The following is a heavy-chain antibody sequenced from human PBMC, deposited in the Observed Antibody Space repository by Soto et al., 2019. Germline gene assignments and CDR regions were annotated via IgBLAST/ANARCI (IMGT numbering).Heavy chain of an antibody. J-gene: IGHJ5*02. CDR3: AKGRGALTVVSNWFDP. Sequence: EVQLVESGGGLVQPGGSLRLSCAAFGFTFEDSAMYWIRQAPGKGLEWVSGINWNGGSTVYADSVKGRFTISRDNANTSLHLEMNSLKTEDTALYYCAKGRGALTVVSNWFDPWGQGTLVTVSS. V-gene: IGHV3-9*01. CDR1: GFTFEDSA. CDR2: INWNGGST. D-gene: IGHD3-22*01.